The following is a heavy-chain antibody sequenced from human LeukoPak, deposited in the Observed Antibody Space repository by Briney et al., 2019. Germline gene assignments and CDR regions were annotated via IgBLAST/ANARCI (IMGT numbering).Heavy chain of an antibody. CDR1: GFTFSDYY. CDR3: ARAFDLYYYDSSGPLGY. Sequence: GGSLRLSCAASGFTFSDYYMSWIRQAPGKGLEWVSYISSSGSTIYYADSVKGRFTISRDNAKNSLNLQMNSLRAEDTAVYYCARAFDLYYYDSSGPLGYWGQGTLVTVSS. CDR2: ISSSGSTI. D-gene: IGHD3-22*01. V-gene: IGHV3-11*04. J-gene: IGHJ4*02.